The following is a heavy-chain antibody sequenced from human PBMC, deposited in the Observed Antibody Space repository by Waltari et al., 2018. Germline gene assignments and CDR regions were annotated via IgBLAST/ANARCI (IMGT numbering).Heavy chain of an antibody. Sequence: QVQLVQSGAEVKKPGASVKVSCKVSGYTLTELSMHWVRQAPGKGLEWMGGLDPEDGETSYAQKFQGTVNMTEYASTYTADMELSSLRSEDTAVYYCATEYSPTLNYYGSGSVLDVWGKGTAVTISS. J-gene: IGHJ6*04. CDR2: LDPEDGET. CDR3: ATEYSPTLNYYGSGSVLDV. CDR1: GYTLTELS. V-gene: IGHV1-24*01. D-gene: IGHD3-10*01.